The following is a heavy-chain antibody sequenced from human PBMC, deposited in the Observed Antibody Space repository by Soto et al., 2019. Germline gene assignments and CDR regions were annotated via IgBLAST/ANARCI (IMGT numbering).Heavy chain of an antibody. D-gene: IGHD6-19*01. CDR3: ASGVGGRGGSSGWPDYAFDV. CDR2: IVPLPGTT. CDR1: GGTFTKYA. J-gene: IGHJ3*01. Sequence: QVQLVQSGAAVRKPGSSVKVSCKASGGTFTKYAITWVRQAPRHGLEWMGGIVPLPGTTNYAQKCRGRVTISADESTSTVYLELSSLRSEDTAVYYCASGVGGRGGSSGWPDYAFDVWGQGTLVIVSS. V-gene: IGHV1-69*01.